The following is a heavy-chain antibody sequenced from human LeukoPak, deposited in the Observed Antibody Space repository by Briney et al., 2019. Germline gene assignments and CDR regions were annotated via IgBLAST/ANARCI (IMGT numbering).Heavy chain of an antibody. D-gene: IGHD1-26*01. Sequence: SETLSLTCTVSGGSISSYYWSWIRQPPGKGLEWIGYIYYSGSTNYNPSLKSRVTISVDTSKNQFSLKLSSVTAADTAVYYCARDCLGIVGATGEVNWYFDLWGRGTLVTVSS. CDR1: GGSISSYY. CDR3: ARDCLGIVGATGEVNWYFDL. J-gene: IGHJ2*01. V-gene: IGHV4-59*01. CDR2: IYYSGST.